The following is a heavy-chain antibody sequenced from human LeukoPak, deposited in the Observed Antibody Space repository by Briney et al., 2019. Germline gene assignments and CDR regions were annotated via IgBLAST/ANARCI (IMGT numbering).Heavy chain of an antibody. V-gene: IGHV4-59*01. CDR3: ARTSVVVIARKGAFDI. J-gene: IGHJ3*02. Sequence: PSETLSLTCTVSGGSISSYYWSWLRQPPGKGLEWIGYIYYSGSTNYNPSLKSRVTISVDTSKNQFSLKLSSVTAADTAVYYCARTSVVVIARKGAFDIWGQGTMVTVSS. CDR2: IYYSGST. D-gene: IGHD2-21*01. CDR1: GGSISSYY.